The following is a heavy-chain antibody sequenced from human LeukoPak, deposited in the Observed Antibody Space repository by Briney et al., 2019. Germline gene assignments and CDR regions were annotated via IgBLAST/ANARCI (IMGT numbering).Heavy chain of an antibody. CDR2: MYDSGST. CDR1: GGSISSTNYY. J-gene: IGHJ4*02. CDR3: ARDFRGGYDFWSGYYTPYYFDY. V-gene: IGHV4-39*02. Sequence: PSETLSLTCTVSGGSISSTNYYWGWIRQPPGKGLEWIGSMYDSGSTYYNPSLKSRVTISVDTSKNHFSLKLSSVTAADTAVYYCARDFRGGYDFWSGYYTPYYFDYWGQGTLVTVSS. D-gene: IGHD3-3*01.